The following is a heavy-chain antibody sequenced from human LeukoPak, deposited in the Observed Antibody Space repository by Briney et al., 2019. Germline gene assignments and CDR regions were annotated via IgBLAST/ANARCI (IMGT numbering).Heavy chain of an antibody. Sequence: SETLSLTCGVSGGSITTTNYWSWVRQPPGGGLEWIGEISLAGRTRYNPSLRSRVNISIDESKNHLYLNLASVTAADTAVYYCSRESGPFCPFGHWGQGTLVAVTS. CDR2: ISLAGRT. D-gene: IGHD1-26*01. J-gene: IGHJ4*02. CDR1: GGSITTTNY. V-gene: IGHV4-4*02. CDR3: SRESGPFCPFGH.